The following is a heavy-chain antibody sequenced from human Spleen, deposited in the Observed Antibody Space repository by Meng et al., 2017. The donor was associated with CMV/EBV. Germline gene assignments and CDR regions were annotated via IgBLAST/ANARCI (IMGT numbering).Heavy chain of an antibody. CDR2: IIPIFGTA. J-gene: IGHJ6*02. D-gene: IGHD3-3*01. V-gene: IGHV1-69*05. Sequence: TFSSYAISWVRQAPGQGLEWMGGIIPIFGTANYAQKFQGRVTITTDESTSTAYMELSSLRSEDTAVYYCARGATSSLECCYYYGMDVWGQGTTVTVSS. CDR3: ARGATSSLECCYYYGMDV. CDR1: TFSSYA.